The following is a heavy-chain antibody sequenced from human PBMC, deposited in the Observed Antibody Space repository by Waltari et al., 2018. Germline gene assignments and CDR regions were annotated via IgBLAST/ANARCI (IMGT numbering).Heavy chain of an antibody. CDR2: IYYSGST. CDR3: ARVAAGIRYFDY. Sequence: QVQLQESGPGLVKPSETLSLTCTVSGGSISSYYWSWIRQPPGKGLEWIGYIYYSGSTNYNPYLKGRVTLSVDTSKNQFSLKLSSVTAADTAVYCCARVAAGIRYFDYWGQGTLVTVSS. V-gene: IGHV4-59*01. D-gene: IGHD6-13*01. CDR1: GGSISSYY. J-gene: IGHJ4*02.